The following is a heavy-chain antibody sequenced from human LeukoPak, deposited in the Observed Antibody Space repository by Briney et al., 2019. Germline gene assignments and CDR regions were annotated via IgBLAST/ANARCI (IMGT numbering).Heavy chain of an antibody. D-gene: IGHD3-22*01. V-gene: IGHV3-30*03. Sequence: GGSLRLSCAASGFTFSGYWMSWVRQAPGKGLEWVAVISSDGSNKYYADSVRGRFTISRDNSKDTLYLQMNSLTPEDTAVYYCRAGTRFLDYYYDYWGQGILVTVSS. J-gene: IGHJ4*02. CDR1: GFTFSGYW. CDR3: RAGTRFLDYYYDY. CDR2: ISSDGSNK.